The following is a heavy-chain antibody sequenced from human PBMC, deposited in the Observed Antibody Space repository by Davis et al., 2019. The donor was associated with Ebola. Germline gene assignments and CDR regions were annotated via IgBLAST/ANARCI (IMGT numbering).Heavy chain of an antibody. V-gene: IGHV4-39*01. CDR1: GCSISSSSYY. CDR2: IYYSGST. Sequence: MPSETLSLTCTVSGCSISSSSYYWGWIRQPPGKGLEWIGRIYYSGSTYYNPSLKSRVTISVDTSKNQFSLKLSSVTAADKAVYYCARVKYQLLLVTWPWGQGTLVTVSS. J-gene: IGHJ5*02. CDR3: ARVKYQLLLVTWP. D-gene: IGHD2-2*01.